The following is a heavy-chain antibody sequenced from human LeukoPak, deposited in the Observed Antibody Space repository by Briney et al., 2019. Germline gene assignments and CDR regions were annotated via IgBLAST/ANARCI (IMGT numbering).Heavy chain of an antibody. CDR2: IYHSGST. CDR3: ASPGEDCSSTSCYNYYYGMDV. V-gene: IGHV4-4*02. D-gene: IGHD2-2*02. CDR1: GGSISSSNW. J-gene: IGHJ6*02. Sequence: GTLSLTCAVSGGSISSSNWWSWVRQPPGKGLEWIGEIYHSGSTNYNPSLKSRVTISVDKSKNQFSLKLSSVAAADTAVYYCASPGEDCSSTSCYNYYYGMDVWGQGTTVTVSS.